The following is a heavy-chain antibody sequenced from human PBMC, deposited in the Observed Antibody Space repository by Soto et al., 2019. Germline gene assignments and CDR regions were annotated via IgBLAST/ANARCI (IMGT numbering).Heavy chain of an antibody. CDR1: GYTFTRYG. V-gene: IGHV1-18*01. D-gene: IGHD3-16*01. CDR3: AMVDVYVTPSPQDV. Sequence: QVQLVQSGAEVKNPGASVKVSYKASGYTFTRYGIGWARQAPGQGLEWMGWINTYNGNTNYAQNVQGRVTLTTDTSTSTAYMELRSLGSNDTAIYYCAMVDVYVTPSPQDVWGQGTTVIVSS. J-gene: IGHJ6*02. CDR2: INTYNGNT.